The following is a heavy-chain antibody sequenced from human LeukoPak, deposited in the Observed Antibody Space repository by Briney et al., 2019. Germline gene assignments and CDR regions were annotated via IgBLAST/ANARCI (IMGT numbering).Heavy chain of an antibody. Sequence: SETLSLTCTVSGGSISSGGYYWSWIRQHPGKGLEWIGYIYYSGSTYYNPSLKSRVTISVDTSKNQFSLKLSSVTAADTAVYYCARDGGQGSGWLQYFVYWGQGTLVTVSS. D-gene: IGHD6-19*01. V-gene: IGHV4-31*03. CDR3: ARDGGQGSGWLQYFVY. CDR2: IYYSGST. J-gene: IGHJ4*02. CDR1: GGSISSGGYY.